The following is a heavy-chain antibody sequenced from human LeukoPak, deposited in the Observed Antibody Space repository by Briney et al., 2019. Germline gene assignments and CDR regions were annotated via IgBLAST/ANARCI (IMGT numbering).Heavy chain of an antibody. D-gene: IGHD3-22*01. CDR2: IYYSGST. Sequence: PSETLSLTCTVSGGSISSYYWSWIRQPPGKGLEGIGYIYYSGSTNYNPSLKSRVTISVDTSKNQFSLKLSSVTAADTAVYYCARHRYDSSGYYRDWGQGTLVTVSS. J-gene: IGHJ4*02. V-gene: IGHV4-59*08. CDR3: ARHRYDSSGYYRD. CDR1: GGSISSYY.